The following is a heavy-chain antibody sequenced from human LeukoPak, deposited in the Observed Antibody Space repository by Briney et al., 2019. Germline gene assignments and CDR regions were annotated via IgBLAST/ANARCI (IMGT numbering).Heavy chain of an antibody. Sequence: PSEILSLTCAVYGGSFSGYYWSWIRQPPGKGLEWIGEINHSGSTNYNPSLKSRVTISVDTSKNQFSLKLSSVTAADTAVYYCASQDIVVVPAAIQAPGRLDAFDIWGQGTMVTVSS. V-gene: IGHV4-34*01. CDR3: ASQDIVVVPAAIQAPGRLDAFDI. J-gene: IGHJ3*02. CDR2: INHSGST. D-gene: IGHD2-2*02. CDR1: GGSFSGYY.